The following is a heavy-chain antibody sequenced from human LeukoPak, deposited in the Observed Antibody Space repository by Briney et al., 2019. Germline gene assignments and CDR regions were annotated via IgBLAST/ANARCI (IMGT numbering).Heavy chain of an antibody. CDR1: GYTFSSYY. V-gene: IGHV1-46*01. Sequence: ASVKVSCKASGYTFSSYYMHWVRQAPGQGLEWMGIINPSGGSTNYAQKIQGRVTMTRDTSTSTVYMELSSLRSEDTAVYYCARASYGSGWLTNWFDPWGQGTLVTVSS. CDR2: INPSGGST. J-gene: IGHJ5*02. D-gene: IGHD6-19*01. CDR3: ARASYGSGWLTNWFDP.